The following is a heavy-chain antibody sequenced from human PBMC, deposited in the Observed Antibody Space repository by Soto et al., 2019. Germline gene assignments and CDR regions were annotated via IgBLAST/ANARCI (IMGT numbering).Heavy chain of an antibody. CDR3: AKAVGLLLFGEFPYYYYGMDV. D-gene: IGHD3-10*01. CDR2: ISGSGGST. V-gene: IGHV3-23*01. CDR1: GFTFSSYA. Sequence: PGGSLRLSCAASGFTFSSYAMSWVRQAPGKGLEWVSAISGSGGSTYYADSVKGRFTISRDNSKNTLYLQMNSLRAEDTAVYYCAKAVGLLLFGEFPYYYYGMDVWGQGTTVTVSS. J-gene: IGHJ6*02.